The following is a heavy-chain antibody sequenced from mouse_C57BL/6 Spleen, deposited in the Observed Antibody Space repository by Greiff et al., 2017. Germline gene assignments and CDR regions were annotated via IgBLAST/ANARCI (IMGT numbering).Heavy chain of an antibody. CDR3: ARSAWAGYAMHY. D-gene: IGHD4-1*01. J-gene: IGHJ4*01. CDR2: IYPANGNT. CDR1: GYHINNTC. V-gene: IGHV14-3*01. Sequence: VQLQQSVAELVRPGASVKLSCTASGYHINNTCMTWVKQRPEQGLEWIGGIYPANGNTKYASKFQGKATITAATSSSTACLQLSSLTSEDTAIFSCARSAWAGYAMHYSVLGPSVPISS.